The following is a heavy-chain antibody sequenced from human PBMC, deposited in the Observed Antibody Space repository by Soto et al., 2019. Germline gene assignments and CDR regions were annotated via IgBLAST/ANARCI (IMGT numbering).Heavy chain of an antibody. D-gene: IGHD3-3*01. CDR2: ISGSGGST. J-gene: IGHJ6*02. CDR3: AKSNPRYYDFWGGSYYYYGMDV. V-gene: IGHV3-23*01. Sequence: LRLSCAASGFTFSSYAMSWVRQAPGKGLEWVSAISGSGGSTYYADSVKGRFTISRDNSKNTLYLQMNSLRAEDTAVYYCAKSNPRYYDFWGGSYYYYGMDVWGQGTTVTV. CDR1: GFTFSSYA.